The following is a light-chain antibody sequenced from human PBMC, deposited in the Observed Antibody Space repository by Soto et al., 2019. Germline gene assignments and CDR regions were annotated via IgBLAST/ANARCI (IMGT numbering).Light chain of an antibody. CDR3: NSYTSSRPLV. Sequence: QSALTQPASVSGSPGQSITISCTGTSSDVGGYNYVSWYQQHPGKAPKLMIYEVTNRPSGISDRFSASKSGNTASLTISGLQAEDEADYYCNSYTSSRPLVFGGGTKLTVL. J-gene: IGLJ2*01. CDR2: EVT. CDR1: SSDVGGYNY. V-gene: IGLV2-14*01.